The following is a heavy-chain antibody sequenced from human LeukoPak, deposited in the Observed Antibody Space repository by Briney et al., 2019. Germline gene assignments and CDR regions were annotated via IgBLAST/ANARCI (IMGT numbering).Heavy chain of an antibody. CDR3: ARGRYLDL. CDR2: ISTNSLGM. V-gene: IGHV3-48*01. J-gene: IGHJ2*01. CDR1: GFSLSIYS. Sequence: PGGSLRLSCAASGFSLSIYSMSWVRQAPGKGLEWLSYISTNSLGMYYADSVRGRVTISKDYDKNSLYLQMNNLRAADTAVYYCARGRYLDLWGRGTLVTVSS.